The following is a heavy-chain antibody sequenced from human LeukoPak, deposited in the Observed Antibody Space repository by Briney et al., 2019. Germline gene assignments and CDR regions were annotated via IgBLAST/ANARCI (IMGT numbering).Heavy chain of an antibody. Sequence: GGSLRLSCAASGFHFSNYWMQWVRQTPGKGLEWVSYISSSGSTIYYADSVKGRFTISRDNAKNSLYLQMNSLRAEDTAVYYCASYGSHRYYFDYWGQGTLVTVSS. D-gene: IGHD4-17*01. V-gene: IGHV3-48*03. CDR2: ISSSGSTI. CDR1: GFHFSNYW. CDR3: ASYGSHRYYFDY. J-gene: IGHJ4*02.